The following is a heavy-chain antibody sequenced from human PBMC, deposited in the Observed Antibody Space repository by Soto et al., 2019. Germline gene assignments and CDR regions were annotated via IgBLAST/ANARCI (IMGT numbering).Heavy chain of an antibody. V-gene: IGHV4-61*01. CDR2: IDHSGRT. CDR1: GASVGSGSYY. Sequence: SETLSLTCTVSGASVGSGSYYWTWIRQPPGKGLEWIGHIDHSGRTDHNPSLKSPVTISIDTSENEFSLTLNSVTAADTAVYYCASARLGICTNGVCHTRDYYFDYWGQGTLVTVSS. J-gene: IGHJ4*02. CDR3: ASARLGICTNGVCHTRDYYFDY. D-gene: IGHD2-8*01.